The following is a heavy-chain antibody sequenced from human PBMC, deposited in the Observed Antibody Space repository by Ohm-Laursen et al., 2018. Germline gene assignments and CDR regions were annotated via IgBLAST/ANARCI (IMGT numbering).Heavy chain of an antibody. D-gene: IGHD1-14*01. J-gene: IGHJ6*02. CDR1: GGSVSSGGYY. CDR3: ARGGKRGGYYYYYGMDV. CDR2: IYYSGST. Sequence: SQTLSLTCTVSGGSVSSGGYYWSWIRQHPGKGLEWIGYIYYSGSTYYNPSLKSRVTISVDTSKNQFSLKLSSVTAADTAVYYCARGGKRGGYYYYYGMDVWGQGTTVTVSS. V-gene: IGHV4-31*02.